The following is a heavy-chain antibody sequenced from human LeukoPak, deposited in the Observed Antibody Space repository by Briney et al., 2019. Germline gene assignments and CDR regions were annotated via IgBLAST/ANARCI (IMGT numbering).Heavy chain of an antibody. CDR2: INHSGST. J-gene: IGHJ6*03. CDR3: ARETSTGSSWYSTHYYYYMDV. V-gene: IGHV4-34*01. Sequence: SETLSLTCAVYGGSFSGYYWSWIRQPPGKGLEWIGEINHSGSTNYNPSLKSRVTMSVDTSKNQFSLKLSSVTAADTAVYYCARETSTGSSWYSTHYYYYMDVWGKGTTVTVSS. CDR1: GGSFSGYY. D-gene: IGHD6-13*01.